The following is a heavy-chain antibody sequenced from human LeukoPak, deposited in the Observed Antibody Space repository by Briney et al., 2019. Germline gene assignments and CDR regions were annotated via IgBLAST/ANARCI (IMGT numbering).Heavy chain of an antibody. J-gene: IGHJ2*01. V-gene: IGHV4-34*01. CDR1: GGSFSGYY. D-gene: IGHD2-2*01. CDR2: INYSGST. Sequence: SETLSLTCAVYGGSFSGYYWSWIRQPPGKGLEWIGEINYSGSTNYNPSLKSRVTISVDTSKNQFSLKLSSVTAADTAVYYCARGYYCSSTSCSREWYFDLWGRGTLVTVSS. CDR3: ARGYYCSSTSCSREWYFDL.